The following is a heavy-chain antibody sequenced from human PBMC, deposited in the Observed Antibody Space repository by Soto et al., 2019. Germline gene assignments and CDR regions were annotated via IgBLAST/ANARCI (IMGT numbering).Heavy chain of an antibody. V-gene: IGHV3-30-3*01. J-gene: IGHJ6*02. CDR3: ARGVSYRGGYGMDV. CDR2: ISYDGSNK. Sequence: QVQLVESGGGVVQPGRSLRLSCAASGFTFSSYAMHWVRQAPGKGLEWVAVISYDGSNKYYADSVKGRFTISRDNSKNTLDLQMNSLRAEDTAVHYCARGVSYRGGYGMDVWGQGTTVTVSS. D-gene: IGHD1-26*01. CDR1: GFTFSSYA.